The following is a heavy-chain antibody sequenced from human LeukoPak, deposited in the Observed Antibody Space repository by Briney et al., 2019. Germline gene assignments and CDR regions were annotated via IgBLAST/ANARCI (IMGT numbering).Heavy chain of an antibody. Sequence: ASVKVSCKASGYTFTTYHMHWVRQAPGQGLEWMGIINPSGGSTNYAQNFQGRVTMTRDMSTSTVYMELSSLRSEDTAVYYCAREAVTIFALVRTQTTKSPHRFDPWGQGTLVTVSS. CDR3: AREAVTIFALVRTQTTKSPHRFDP. J-gene: IGHJ5*02. D-gene: IGHD3/OR15-3a*01. CDR2: INPSGGST. CDR1: GYTFTTYH. V-gene: IGHV1-46*01.